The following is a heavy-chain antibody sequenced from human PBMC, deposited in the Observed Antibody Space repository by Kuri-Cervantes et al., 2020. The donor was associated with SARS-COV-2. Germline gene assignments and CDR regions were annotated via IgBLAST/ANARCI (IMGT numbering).Heavy chain of an antibody. CDR2: ISNSSSYI. CDR3: AGVLPPDYYRSGNFDY. CDR1: GFTFSSYS. D-gene: IGHD3-10*01. Sequence: GESLKISCAASGFTFSSYSMNWVRQAPGKGLEWVSSISNSSSYIYYADSVKGRFTISRDNAKNSLYLQMNSLRAEDTAVYYCAGVLPPDYYRSGNFDYWGQGTLVTVSS. V-gene: IGHV3-21*01. J-gene: IGHJ4*02.